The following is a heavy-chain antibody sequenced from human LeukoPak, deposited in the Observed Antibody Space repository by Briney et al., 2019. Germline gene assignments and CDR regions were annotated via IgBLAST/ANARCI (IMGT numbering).Heavy chain of an antibody. V-gene: IGHV3-74*01. CDR1: GFTFSSYW. J-gene: IGHJ4*02. D-gene: IGHD6-13*01. CDR2: INSNGSST. Sequence: GGSLRLSCAASGFTFSSYWMHWVRQAPGKGLVWVSRINSNGSSTSYAASVKGRFTISRDNAKNTLYLQMNILRPEATAVYYCARVDSSDSSSSGVGYWGQGTLDTVCS. CDR3: ARVDSSDSSSSGVGY.